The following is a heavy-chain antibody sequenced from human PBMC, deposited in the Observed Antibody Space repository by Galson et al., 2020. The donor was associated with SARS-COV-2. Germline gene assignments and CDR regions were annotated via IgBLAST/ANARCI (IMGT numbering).Heavy chain of an antibody. D-gene: IGHD4-17*01. V-gene: IGHV4-30-2*01. CDR1: GTSISSGSYS. Sequence: SQTLSLTCAVSGTSISSGSYSWNWLRQPPGKGLAWIGYISHSGGTYYNPSLKSRVTISGDRSKNQFSLRLSSVTAADTAVYYWARLHYGEYAPEACDIWGPGTRVTV. CDR2: ISHSGGT. CDR3: ARLHYGEYAPEACDI. J-gene: IGHJ3*02.